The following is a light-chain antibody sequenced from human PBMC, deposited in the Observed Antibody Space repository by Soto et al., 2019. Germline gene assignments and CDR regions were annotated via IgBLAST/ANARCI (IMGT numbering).Light chain of an antibody. J-gene: IGLJ1*01. CDR3: SSHTSSSTVYV. CDR2: EVS. CDR1: SSDVGAYKY. Sequence: QSALTQPASVSGSPGQSITISCTGTSSDVGAYKYVSWYQQHPGQAPKLMIYEVSNRPSGVSNRFSGSKSGNTASLTISGLQAEDEADYYCSSHTSSSTVYVFGTVTKVTVL. V-gene: IGLV2-14*01.